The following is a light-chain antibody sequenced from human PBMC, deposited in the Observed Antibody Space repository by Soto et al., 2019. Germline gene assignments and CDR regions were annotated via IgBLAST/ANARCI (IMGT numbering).Light chain of an antibody. V-gene: IGKV1-39*01. CDR3: QQSSSTPLT. CDR1: QTISTY. CDR2: AAS. Sequence: DIQMTQSPSSLSASVGDRVTITCRASQTISTYLNWYQQRPGKATKLLIYAASSLQSGVPSRFSGSGSGTDFTLTISRLQPEDFATYVCQQSSSTPLTFGGGTKVEIK. J-gene: IGKJ4*01.